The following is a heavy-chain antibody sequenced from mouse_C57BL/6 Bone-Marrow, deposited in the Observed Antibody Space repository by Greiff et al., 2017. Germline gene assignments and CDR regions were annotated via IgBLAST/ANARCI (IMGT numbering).Heavy chain of an antibody. Sequence: QVQLQQSGPGLVAPSQSLSITCTVSGFSLTSYGVDWVRQPPGKGLEWLGGIWGGGSTNYNSAPMSKLSISKDNSKSQVFLKMNSLQTDDTAMYYCATLWLRRRDYAMDYWGQGTSVTVSS. CDR2: IWGGGST. J-gene: IGHJ4*01. D-gene: IGHD2-2*01. V-gene: IGHV2-9*01. CDR3: ATLWLRRRDYAMDY. CDR1: GFSLTSYG.